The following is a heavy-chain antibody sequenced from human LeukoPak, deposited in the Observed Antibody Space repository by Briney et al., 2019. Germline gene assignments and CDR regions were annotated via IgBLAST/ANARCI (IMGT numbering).Heavy chain of an antibody. CDR1: GGTFSSYA. CDR3: ARVSWITGTTAY. CDR2: IIPIFGTA. D-gene: IGHD1-7*01. J-gene: IGHJ4*02. V-gene: IGHV1-69*05. Sequence: SVKVSCKASGGTFSSYAISWVRQAPGQGLEWMGGIIPIFGTANYAQKFQGRVTITTDESTSTAYMELSSLRSEDTAVYYCARVSWITGTTAYWDQGTLVTVSS.